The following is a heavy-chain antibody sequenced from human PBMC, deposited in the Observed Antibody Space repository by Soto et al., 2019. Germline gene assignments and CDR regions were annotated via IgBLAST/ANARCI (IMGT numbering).Heavy chain of an antibody. CDR1: GFTFSSYG. D-gene: IGHD3-22*01. V-gene: IGHV3-33*01. CDR3: ARSTYDSWSGDFQH. CDR2: IWYDGSNK. J-gene: IGHJ1*01. Sequence: PGGSLRLSCAASGFTFSSYGMHWVRQAPGKGLEWVAFIWYDGSNKYYADSVKGRFTISRDNSKNTLYLQMNSLRAEDTAVYYCARSTYDSWSGDFQHWGQGTLVTVSS.